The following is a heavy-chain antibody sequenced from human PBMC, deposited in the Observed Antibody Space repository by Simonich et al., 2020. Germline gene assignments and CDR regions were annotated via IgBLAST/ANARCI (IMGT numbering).Heavy chain of an antibody. D-gene: IGHD3-10*01. J-gene: IGHJ4*02. V-gene: IGHV1-69*09. CDR2: RNPMRGQA. CDR3: ARTNTMRELDTMVRGVDYFDY. Sequence: QVQLVQSGAEVKKPGSSVKVSCKAYGGTFSSYAISWVRQAPGQGREWRGWRNPMRGQANYAEKFKGRGTITADKSTSTAYMELSSLRSEDTAVYYCARTNTMRELDTMVRGVDYFDYWGQGTLVTVSS. CDR1: GGTFSSYA.